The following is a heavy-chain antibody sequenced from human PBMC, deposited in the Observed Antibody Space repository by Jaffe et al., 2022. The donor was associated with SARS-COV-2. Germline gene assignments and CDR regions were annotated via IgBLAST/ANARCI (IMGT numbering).Heavy chain of an antibody. CDR2: LWYDGTNK. CDR1: GFIFSSYG. J-gene: IGHJ4*02. V-gene: IGHV3-33*01. CDR3: VRDAARTPPSYYFDY. Sequence: QVQLVESGGGVVQPGRSLRLSCAASGFIFSSYGMHWVRQAPGKGLEWVAVLWYDGTNKYYADSVKGRFTISRDNSKNTLYLQMNSLRAEDTAVYYCVRDAARTPPSYYFDYWGQGTLVTVSS.